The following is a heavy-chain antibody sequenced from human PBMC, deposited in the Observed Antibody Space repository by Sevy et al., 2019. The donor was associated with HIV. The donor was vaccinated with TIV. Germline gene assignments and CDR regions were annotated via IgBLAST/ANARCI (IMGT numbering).Heavy chain of an antibody. V-gene: IGHV3-23*01. Sequence: GGSLRLSCAASGFTFSSYAMSWVRQAPGKGLEWVSAISGSGGSTYYADSVKGRFTISRDNSKNTLYLQMNSLRAEDTAVYYCVIIFEYSSSSPPDYWGQGTLVTVSS. CDR3: VIIFEYSSSSPPDY. CDR1: GFTFSSYA. J-gene: IGHJ4*02. CDR2: ISGSGGST. D-gene: IGHD6-6*01.